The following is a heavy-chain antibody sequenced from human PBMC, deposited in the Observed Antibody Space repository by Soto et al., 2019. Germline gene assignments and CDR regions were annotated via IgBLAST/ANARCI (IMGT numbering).Heavy chain of an antibody. D-gene: IGHD3-3*01. Sequence: SETLSVNRTVSGGSICRSSYYWGWIRQPPGKGLEWIGSIYYSGSTYYNPSLKSRVTISVDTSKNQFSLKLSSVTAADTAVYYCARLSRHTIFGVARQVNDYWRQGTLVTVSS. CDR2: IYYSGST. V-gene: IGHV4-39*01. CDR1: GGSICRSSYY. J-gene: IGHJ4*02. CDR3: ARLSRHTIFGVARQVNDY.